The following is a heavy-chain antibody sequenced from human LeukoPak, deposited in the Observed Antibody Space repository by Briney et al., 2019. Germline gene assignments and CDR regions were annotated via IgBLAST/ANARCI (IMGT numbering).Heavy chain of an antibody. CDR2: IYYSGST. Sequence: SETLSLTCTASGGSISSYYWSWLRQPPGKGLEWIGYIYYSGSTNYNPSLKSRVTISVDTSKNQFSLKLSSVTAADTAVYYCARTLYYDFWSGYYPHPYYYMDVWGKGTTVTVSS. V-gene: IGHV4-59*01. D-gene: IGHD3-3*01. CDR1: GGSISSYY. J-gene: IGHJ6*03. CDR3: ARTLYYDFWSGYYPHPYYYMDV.